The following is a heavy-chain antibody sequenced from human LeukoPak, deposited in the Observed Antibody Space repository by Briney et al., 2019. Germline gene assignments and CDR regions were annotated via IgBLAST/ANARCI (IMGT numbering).Heavy chain of an antibody. CDR1: GFTFSSYW. D-gene: IGHD3-9*01. Sequence: GGSLRLSCAASGFTFSSYWMSWVRQAPGKGLEWVANIKQDGSEKYYVDSVKGRFTISRDNAKNSLYLQMNSLRAEDTAVYYCARISVDYDILTGYAPTWFDPWGQGTLVTVSS. V-gene: IGHV3-7*01. CDR3: ARISVDYDILTGYAPTWFDP. J-gene: IGHJ5*02. CDR2: IKQDGSEK.